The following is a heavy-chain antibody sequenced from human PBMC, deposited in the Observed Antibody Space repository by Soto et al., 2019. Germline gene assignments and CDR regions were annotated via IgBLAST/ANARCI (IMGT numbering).Heavy chain of an antibody. CDR1: GFTFNIYW. J-gene: IGHJ4*02. CDR3: ARDSWNSY. Sequence: LGGSLRLSCVASGFTFNIYWMHWVRQAPGKGLEWVSRIDNDGSATTYADSVKGRFTISRDNAKNTLFLQMNTLRVDDTAVYYCARDSWNSYWGQGTLVTVSS. CDR2: IDNDGSAT. V-gene: IGHV3-74*01. D-gene: IGHD1-7*01.